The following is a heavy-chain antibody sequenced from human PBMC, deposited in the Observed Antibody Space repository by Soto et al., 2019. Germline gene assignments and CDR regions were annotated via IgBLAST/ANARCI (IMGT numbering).Heavy chain of an antibody. CDR1: GYTFTSYG. Sequence: QVQLVQSGAEVKKPGASVKVSCKASGYTFTSYGISWVRQAPGQGLEWMGWMTAYNGNTNYAQKLQGRVTMTTETPTKIDYTELRRLRADDTAVYYCAKRRGYSNGEVAYWGQGTLVTVSS. CDR3: AKRRGYSNGEVAY. J-gene: IGHJ4*02. V-gene: IGHV1-18*01. CDR2: MTAYNGNT. D-gene: IGHD5-18*01.